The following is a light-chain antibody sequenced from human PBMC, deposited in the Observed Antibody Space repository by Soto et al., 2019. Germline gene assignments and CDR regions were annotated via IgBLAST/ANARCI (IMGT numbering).Light chain of an antibody. CDR3: QQRSNWPCT. CDR1: QSVSSY. J-gene: IGKJ1*01. Sequence: PGERATLSCIASQSVSSYLAWYQQKPGQAPRLLIYDASNRATGIPARFSGSGSGTDFTLTISSLEPEDFAVYYCQQRSNWPCTFGQGTKVDI. V-gene: IGKV3-11*01. CDR2: DAS.